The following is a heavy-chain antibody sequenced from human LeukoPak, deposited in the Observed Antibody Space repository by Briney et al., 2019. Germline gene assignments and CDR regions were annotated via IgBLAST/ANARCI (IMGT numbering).Heavy chain of an antibody. D-gene: IGHD2/OR15-2a*01. Sequence: SETLSLTCTVSGGSISSSSYYWSWIRQPPGKGLEWIGYIYYSGSTNYNPSLKSRVTISVDTSKNQFSLKLSSVTAADTAMYYCARDPSRSHFPNWYFDLWGRGTLVTVSS. J-gene: IGHJ2*01. CDR2: IYYSGST. CDR3: ARDPSRSHFPNWYFDL. V-gene: IGHV4-61*01. CDR1: GGSISSSSYY.